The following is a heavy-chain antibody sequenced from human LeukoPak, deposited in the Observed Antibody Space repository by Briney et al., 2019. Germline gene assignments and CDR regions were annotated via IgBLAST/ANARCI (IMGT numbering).Heavy chain of an antibody. J-gene: IGHJ4*02. Sequence: SETLSLTCTVSGVSISGGGYCWSWIRQHPGKGLEWIGYFCYSGTTYYTPSLKSRVTISVDTSKNQFSLKLSSVTAADTAVYYCARTYDSRAYFPYYFNYWGQGTLVTVSS. V-gene: IGHV4-31*03. D-gene: IGHD3-22*01. CDR2: FCYSGTT. CDR3: ARTYDSRAYFPYYFNY. CDR1: GVSISGGGYC.